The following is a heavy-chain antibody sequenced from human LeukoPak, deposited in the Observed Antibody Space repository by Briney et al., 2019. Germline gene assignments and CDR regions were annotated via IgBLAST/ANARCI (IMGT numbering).Heavy chain of an antibody. CDR2: ISGGGSNT. V-gene: IGHV3-23*01. CDR1: GFTFSIYT. Sequence: GGSLRLSCAASGFTFSIYTMNWVRQAPGKGLEWVSIISGGGSNTNYADSVKGRFTISRDNSKNTLYLQMNSLRVEDTAVYYCAKDPGVVRGSPTPNLFDPWGQGTLVTVSS. J-gene: IGHJ5*02. D-gene: IGHD3-3*01. CDR3: AKDPGVVRGSPTPNLFDP.